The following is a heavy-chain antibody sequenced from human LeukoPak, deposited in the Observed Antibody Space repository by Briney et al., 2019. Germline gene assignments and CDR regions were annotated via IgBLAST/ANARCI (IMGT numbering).Heavy chain of an antibody. Sequence: PSETLSLTCAVYGGSFSGYYWSWIRQPPGKGLEWIGEINHSGSTNYNPSLKSRVTISVDTSKNQFSLKLSSVTAADTAVYYCARSYGGNDYWGQGTLVTVSS. CDR3: ARSYGGNDY. V-gene: IGHV4-34*01. CDR2: INHSGST. CDR1: GGSFSGYY. D-gene: IGHD4-17*01. J-gene: IGHJ4*02.